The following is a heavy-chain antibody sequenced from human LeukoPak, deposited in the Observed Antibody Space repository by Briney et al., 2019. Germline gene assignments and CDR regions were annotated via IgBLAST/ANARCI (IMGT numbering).Heavy chain of an antibody. J-gene: IGHJ4*02. CDR2: IHSSGST. V-gene: IGHV4-4*07. CDR1: GGSISNYY. CDR3: ARDIRAYGGNSGEDY. Sequence: PSETLSLTCSVSGGSISNYYWSWIRQPAGKGLEWIGRIHSSGSTSYNPSLKSRVTMSVDTSKNQFSLKLTSVAATDTAVYYCARDIRAYGGNSGEDYWGQGTLVTVSS. D-gene: IGHD4-23*01.